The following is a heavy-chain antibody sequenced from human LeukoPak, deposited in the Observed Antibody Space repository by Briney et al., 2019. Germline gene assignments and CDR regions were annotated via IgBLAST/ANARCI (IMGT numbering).Heavy chain of an antibody. D-gene: IGHD3-22*01. J-gene: IGHJ4*02. CDR1: GGSISSYY. Sequence: KASEPPSLTCTVSGGSISSYYWSWIRQPPGKGLEWIGYIYYSGSTNYNPPLKSRVTISVDTSKNQFSLKLSSVTAADTAVYYCARVTGYMIEDYFDYWGQGTLVTVSS. V-gene: IGHV4-59*13. CDR2: IYYSGST. CDR3: ARVTGYMIEDYFDY.